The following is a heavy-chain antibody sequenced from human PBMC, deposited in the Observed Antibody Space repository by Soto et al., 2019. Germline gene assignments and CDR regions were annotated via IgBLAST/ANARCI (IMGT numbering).Heavy chain of an antibody. CDR2: IWYDGSNK. CDR3: ARSRDAFDI. V-gene: IGHV3-33*01. J-gene: IGHJ3*02. CDR1: GFTFSSYG. Sequence: GGSLRLSCAASGFTFSSYGMHWVRQAPGKGLEWVAVIWYDGSNKYCADSVKGRFTISRDNSKNTLYLQMNSLRAEDTAVYYCARSRDAFDIWGQGTMVTVSS.